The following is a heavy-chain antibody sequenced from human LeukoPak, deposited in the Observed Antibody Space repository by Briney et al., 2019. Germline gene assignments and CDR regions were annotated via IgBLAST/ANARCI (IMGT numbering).Heavy chain of an antibody. CDR2: ISAYNGNT. D-gene: IGHD3-22*01. V-gene: IGHV1-18*01. CDR1: GYTFTSYG. J-gene: IGHJ4*02. CDR3: ARVMSSSGYYPFDY. Sequence: ASVKVSCKASGYTFTSYGISWVRQAPGQGLEWMGWISAYNGNTNYEQKLQGRVTMTTDTSTSTAYMELRSLKTDDTAVYYCARVMSSSGYYPFDYWGQGTLVTVSS.